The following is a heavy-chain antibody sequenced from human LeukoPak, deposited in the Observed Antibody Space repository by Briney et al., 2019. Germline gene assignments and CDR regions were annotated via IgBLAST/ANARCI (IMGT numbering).Heavy chain of an antibody. CDR1: GYTFTSYD. J-gene: IGHJ5*02. D-gene: IGHD6-25*01. V-gene: IGHV1-8*01. CDR2: MNPNSGNT. Sequence: ASVKVSCKASGYTFTSYDINWVRQATGQGLEWMGWMNPNSGNTGYAQKFQGRVTMTRNTSISTAYMELSSLRSEDTAVYYCARVPSGGDKFDPWGQGTLVTVSS. CDR3: ARVPSGGDKFDP.